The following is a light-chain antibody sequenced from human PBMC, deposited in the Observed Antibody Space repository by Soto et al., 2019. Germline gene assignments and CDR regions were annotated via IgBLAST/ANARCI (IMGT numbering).Light chain of an antibody. J-gene: IGLJ3*02. Sequence: QSVLTQPPSASASLGASVKLTCTLSSGHNSYAIACHQQQPEKGPRYLMKLNSDGSHSKGDGIPDRFSGSSSGAERYLTISSLQSEDEADYYCQTWSTDIRVFGGGTKLTVL. CDR2: LNSDGSH. CDR3: QTWSTDIRV. CDR1: SGHNSYA. V-gene: IGLV4-69*01.